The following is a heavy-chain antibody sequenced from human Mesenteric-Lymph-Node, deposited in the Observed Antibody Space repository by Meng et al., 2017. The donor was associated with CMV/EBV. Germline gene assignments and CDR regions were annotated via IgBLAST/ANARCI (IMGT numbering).Heavy chain of an antibody. V-gene: IGHV4-30-4*08. CDR2: IYYSGST. CDR1: GGSISSGDYY. J-gene: IGHJ3*02. Sequence: TVSGGSISSGDYYWSWIRQPPGKGLEWIGYIYYSGSTYYNPSLKSRVTISVDTSKNQFSLKLSSVTAADTAVYYCARGIGDWGAFDIWGQGTMVTVSS. CDR3: ARGIGDWGAFDI. D-gene: IGHD3-10*01.